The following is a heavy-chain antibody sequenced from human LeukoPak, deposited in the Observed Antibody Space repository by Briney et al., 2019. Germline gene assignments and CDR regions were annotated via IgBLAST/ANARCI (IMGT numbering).Heavy chain of an antibody. CDR1: GFTFSSYS. Sequence: GGSLRLSCAASGFTFSSYSMNWVRQAPGKGLEWVSYISSSSSTIYYVDSVKGRFTISRDNAKNSLYVQMNSLRAEDTAVYYCARDHHRRLYDSQARDTFDIWGQGTMVTVSS. J-gene: IGHJ3*02. CDR2: ISSSSSTI. D-gene: IGHD3-22*01. CDR3: ARDHHRRLYDSQARDTFDI. V-gene: IGHV3-48*01.